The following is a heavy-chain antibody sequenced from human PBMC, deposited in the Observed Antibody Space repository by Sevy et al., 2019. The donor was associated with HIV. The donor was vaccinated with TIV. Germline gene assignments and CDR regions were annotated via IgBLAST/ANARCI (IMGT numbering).Heavy chain of an antibody. D-gene: IGHD1-1*01. CDR2: LKSKAYGGTL. Sequence: GGSLRLSCTASGFTFGDYAMSWVRQAPGKGLEWVAFLKSKAYGGTLDYAASVKGRFTISRDDSKSIAHLQMNDLKTEDTAIYYCTLWKGAQSIFDYWGQGALVTVSS. CDR1: GFTFGDYA. V-gene: IGHV3-49*04. J-gene: IGHJ4*02. CDR3: TLWKGAQSIFDY.